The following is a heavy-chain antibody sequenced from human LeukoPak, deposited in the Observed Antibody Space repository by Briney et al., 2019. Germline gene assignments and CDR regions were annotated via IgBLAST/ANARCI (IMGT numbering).Heavy chain of an antibody. J-gene: IGHJ4*02. D-gene: IGHD2-21*01. V-gene: IGHV3-74*01. CDR2: INSDGSST. Sequence: GGSLRLSCAASGFTFSSYWMHWVRQAPGKGLVWVSRINSDGSSTSYADSVKGRFTISRDNAKNTLYLQMNGLRAEDTAVYYCARVRRWGSDFDYWGQGTLVTVSS. CDR3: ARVRRWGSDFDY. CDR1: GFTFSSYW.